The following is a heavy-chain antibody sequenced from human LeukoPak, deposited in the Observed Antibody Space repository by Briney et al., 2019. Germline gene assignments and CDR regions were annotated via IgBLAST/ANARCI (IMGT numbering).Heavy chain of an antibody. CDR1: VGTFSSYA. D-gene: IGHD2-15*01. Sequence: GASVKVSCKASVGTFSSYAISWVRQAPGQGLEWMGGIIPIFGTANYAQKFQGRVTITADESTSTAYMELSSLRSEDTAVYYCARGRAGYCSGGSCFFDYWGQGTLVTVSS. V-gene: IGHV1-69*13. CDR3: ARGRAGYCSGGSCFFDY. J-gene: IGHJ4*02. CDR2: IIPIFGTA.